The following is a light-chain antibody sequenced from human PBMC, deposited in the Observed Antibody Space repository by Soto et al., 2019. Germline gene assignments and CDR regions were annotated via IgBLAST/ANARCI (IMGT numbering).Light chain of an antibody. CDR1: SFNIGGNT. Sequence: QSVLTQPPSASGTPGQRVTISCSGSSFNIGGNTVNWYQQVTGTAPKLLINSNNQRPSGVPDRFSGSKSGTSASLAISGLQSEDEADYYCAAWDDSLNGVVFGGGTKLTV. CDR2: SNN. CDR3: AAWDDSLNGVV. J-gene: IGLJ2*01. V-gene: IGLV1-44*01.